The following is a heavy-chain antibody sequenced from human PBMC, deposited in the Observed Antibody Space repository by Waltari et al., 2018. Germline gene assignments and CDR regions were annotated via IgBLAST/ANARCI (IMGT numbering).Heavy chain of an antibody. D-gene: IGHD3-10*01. CDR1: GFLFSDAG. Sequence: EVRLVESGGGLIKPGGSLRLACAASGFLFSDAGMNWVRQATGKGLEWVCRIRTKKDGGTIEYAAPVNVRSTISRDDSTNTLYLQINNLKIEDPAVYYCTPEWWRDGSGTTYWGLGPLVTVSS. V-gene: IGHV3-15*01. CDR2: IRTKKDGGTI. J-gene: IGHJ4*02. CDR3: TPEWWRDGSGTTY.